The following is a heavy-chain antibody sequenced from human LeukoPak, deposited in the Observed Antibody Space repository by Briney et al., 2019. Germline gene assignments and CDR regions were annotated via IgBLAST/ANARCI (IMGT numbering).Heavy chain of an antibody. V-gene: IGHV3-23*01. CDR1: GFTFSSYW. CDR2: ISGSGGST. J-gene: IGHJ4*02. CDR3: ALPELLLGDS. D-gene: IGHD1-26*01. Sequence: GGSLRLSCAASGFTFSSYWVHWVRQAPGKGLEWVSAISGSGGSTYYADSVKGRFTISRDNSKNTLYLQMNSLRAEDTAVYYCALPELLLGDSWGQGTLVTVSS.